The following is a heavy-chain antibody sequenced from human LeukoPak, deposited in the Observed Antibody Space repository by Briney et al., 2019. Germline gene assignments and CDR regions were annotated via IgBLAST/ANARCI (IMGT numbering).Heavy chain of an antibody. CDR2: IRYDGSNK. CDR3: AKFCTSDWYELTGYYFDY. D-gene: IGHD6-19*01. Sequence: PGGSLRLSCAASGFTFSSYGMHWVRQAPGKGLEWVAFIRYDGSNKYYADSVKGRFTISRDNSKNTLYLQMNSLRAEDTAVYYCAKFCTSDWYELTGYYFDYWGQGTLVTVSS. V-gene: IGHV3-30*02. CDR1: GFTFSSYG. J-gene: IGHJ4*02.